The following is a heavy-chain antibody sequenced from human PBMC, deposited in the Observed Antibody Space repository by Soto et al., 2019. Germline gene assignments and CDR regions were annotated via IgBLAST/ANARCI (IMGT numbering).Heavy chain of an antibody. Sequence: PGESLKISCAASGFTFSSYSMNWVRQAPGKGLEWVSYISSSSSTIYYADSVKGRFTISRDNAKNSLYLQMNSLRDEDTAVYYCARLGPVLRFLEWPQDVYYYYGMDVWGQGTTVTVSS. D-gene: IGHD3-3*01. CDR3: ARLGPVLRFLEWPQDVYYYYGMDV. J-gene: IGHJ6*02. CDR2: ISSSSSTI. CDR1: GFTFSSYS. V-gene: IGHV3-48*02.